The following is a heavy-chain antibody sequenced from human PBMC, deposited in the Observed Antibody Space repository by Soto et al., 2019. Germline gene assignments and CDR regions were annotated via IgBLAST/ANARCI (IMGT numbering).Heavy chain of an antibody. V-gene: IGHV4-59*01. J-gene: IGHJ4*02. CDR3: ARAYDFWSGFDY. D-gene: IGHD3-3*01. Sequence: SETLSLTCTVSGGSISSYYWSWIRQPPGKGLEWIGYIYYSGSTNYNPSLKSRVTISVDTSKNQFSLKLSSVTAADTAAYYCARAYDFWSGFDYWGQGTLVTVSS. CDR2: IYYSGST. CDR1: GGSISSYY.